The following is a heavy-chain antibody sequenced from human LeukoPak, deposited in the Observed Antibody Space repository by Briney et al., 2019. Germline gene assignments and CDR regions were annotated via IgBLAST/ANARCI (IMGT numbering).Heavy chain of an antibody. Sequence: GGSLRLSCAASVFTFSSFAMHWVRQAPGKGLEWVAIVRGNGDSTHYADSVKGRFTISRDNSKNMLYLQMNSLRDEDTAVYYCAKGFFGSGSFPHNFDYWGQGTLVTVSS. CDR1: VFTFSSFA. CDR2: VRGNGDST. J-gene: IGHJ4*02. D-gene: IGHD3-10*01. V-gene: IGHV3-23*01. CDR3: AKGFFGSGSFPHNFDY.